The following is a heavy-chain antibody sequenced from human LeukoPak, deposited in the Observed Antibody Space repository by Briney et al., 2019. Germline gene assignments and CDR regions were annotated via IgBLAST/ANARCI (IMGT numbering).Heavy chain of an antibody. CDR2: IYTTGST. Sequence: SQTLSLTCTVAAGSISTGSYDWRWLRQPAGKGLERIGRIYTTGSTNKNPSLKSRVTIAVDTSKNQFSLKLDSVTAADTAVYNCARERGGSSTSCYSSYYYYGMDVWGQGTTVTVSS. J-gene: IGHJ6*02. CDR3: ARERGGSSTSCYSSYYYYGMDV. V-gene: IGHV4-61*02. CDR1: AGSISTGSYD. D-gene: IGHD2-2*01.